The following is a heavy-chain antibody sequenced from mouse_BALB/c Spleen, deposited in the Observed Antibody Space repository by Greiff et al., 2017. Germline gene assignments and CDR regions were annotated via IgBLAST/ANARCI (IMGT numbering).Heavy chain of an antibody. D-gene: IGHD2-1*01. CDR2: IWGDGST. Sequence: VHLVESGPGLVAPSQSLSITCTVSGFSLTGYGVNWVRQPPGKGLEWLGMIWGDGSTDYNSALKSRLSISKDNSKSQVFLKMNSLQTDDTARYYCARGERRYGNYEDWFAYWGQGTLVTVSA. J-gene: IGHJ3*01. CDR3: ARGERRYGNYEDWFAY. CDR1: GFSLTGYG. V-gene: IGHV2-6-7*01.